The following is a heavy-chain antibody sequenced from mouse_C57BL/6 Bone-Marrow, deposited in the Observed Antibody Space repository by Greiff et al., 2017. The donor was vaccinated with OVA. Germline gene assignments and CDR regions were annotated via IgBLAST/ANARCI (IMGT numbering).Heavy chain of an antibody. CDR1: GFTFSDYG. CDR2: ISSGSSTI. J-gene: IGHJ3*01. D-gene: IGHD2-13*01. CDR3: ARTVGLGFAY. Sequence: EVKLMESGGGLVKPGGSLKLSCAASGFTFSDYGMHWVRQAPEKGLEWVAYISSGSSTIYYADTVKGRFTISRDNAKNTLFLQMTSLRSEDTAMYYCARTVGLGFAYWGQGTLVTVSA. V-gene: IGHV5-17*01.